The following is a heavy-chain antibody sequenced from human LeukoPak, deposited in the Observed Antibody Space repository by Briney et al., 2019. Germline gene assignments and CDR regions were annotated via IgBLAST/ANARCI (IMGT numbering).Heavy chain of an antibody. CDR2: ISYDGSNK. Sequence: PGGSLRLSCAASGFTFSSYGMHWVRQAPGKGLEGVAVISYDGSNKYYADSVKGRFTISRDNSKNTLYLQMNSLRAEDTAVYYCTTGSWELLPLDYWGQGTLVTVSS. D-gene: IGHD1-26*01. CDR3: TTGSWELLPLDY. V-gene: IGHV3-30*03. CDR1: GFTFSSYG. J-gene: IGHJ4*02.